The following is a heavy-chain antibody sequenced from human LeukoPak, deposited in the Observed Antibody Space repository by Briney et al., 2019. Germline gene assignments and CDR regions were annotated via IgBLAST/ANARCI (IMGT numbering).Heavy chain of an antibody. CDR1: GFIFRSYA. D-gene: IGHD3-3*01. CDR2: ITANGDTT. J-gene: IGHJ4*02. CDR3: ATFGVIVSNNYLDY. Sequence: GGSLRLSCVGSGFIFRSYAVTWVRQAPGKGLDWVSSITANGDTTYYADSVKGRFTISRDNSKNTLYLQMSSLRAEDTAVYYCATFGVIVSNNYLDYWGQGALVAVSS. V-gene: IGHV3-23*01.